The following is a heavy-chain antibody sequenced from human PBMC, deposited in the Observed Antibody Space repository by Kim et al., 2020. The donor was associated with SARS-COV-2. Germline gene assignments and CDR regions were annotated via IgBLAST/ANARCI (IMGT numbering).Heavy chain of an antibody. CDR3: ARGSSSWYNQFDC. CDR1: GFTFSTYS. V-gene: IGHV3-48*02. J-gene: IGHJ4*02. D-gene: IGHD6-13*01. Sequence: GGSLRLSCAASGFTFSTYSMNWVRQAPGKGLEWLSYISSSSTTIYYADSVKGRFTISRDNARNSLYLQMNSLRDEDTAVYYCARGSSSWYNQFDCWGQGTLVTVSS. CDR2: ISSSSTTI.